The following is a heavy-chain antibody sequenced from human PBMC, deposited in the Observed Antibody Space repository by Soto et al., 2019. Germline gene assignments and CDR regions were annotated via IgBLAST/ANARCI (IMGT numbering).Heavy chain of an antibody. J-gene: IGHJ5*02. CDR2: IIPIFGTA. V-gene: IGHV1-69*13. CDR1: GGTFSSYA. D-gene: IGHD3-3*01. CDR3: ARDPQYDFWSGYKTNWFDP. Sequence: ASVKVSCKASGGTFSSYAISWVRQAPGQELEWMGGIIPIFGTANYAQKFQGRVTITADEYTSTAYMELSSLRSEYTAVYYCARDPQYDFWSGYKTNWFDPWGQGTLVTVSS.